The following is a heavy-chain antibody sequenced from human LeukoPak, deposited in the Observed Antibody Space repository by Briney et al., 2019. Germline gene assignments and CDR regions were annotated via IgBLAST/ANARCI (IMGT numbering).Heavy chain of an antibody. J-gene: IGHJ6*03. D-gene: IGHD3-10*01. CDR3: ARGPVTMVRGWPYYYYYMDV. CDR1: GYTFTSYY. V-gene: IGHV1-46*01. CDR2: INPSGGST. Sequence: ASVKVSCKASGYTFTSYYMHWVRQAPGQGLEWMGIINPSGGSTSYAQKFQGRVTMTRDMSTSTVYMELSSLRSEDTAVYYCARGPVTMVRGWPYYYYYMDVWGKGTTVTISS.